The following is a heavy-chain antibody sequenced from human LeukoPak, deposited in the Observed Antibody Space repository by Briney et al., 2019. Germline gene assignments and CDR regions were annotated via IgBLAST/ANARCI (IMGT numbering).Heavy chain of an antibody. CDR1: GGSISSSSYY. D-gene: IGHD3-9*01. CDR3: ARTDILTGYGAFDI. CDR2: IYYSGST. J-gene: IGHJ3*02. V-gene: IGHV4-39*01. Sequence: SETLSLTCTGSGGSISSSSYYWGWIRQPPGKGLEWIGSIYYSGSTYYNPSLKSRVTISVDTSKNQFSLKLSSVTAADTAVYYCARTDILTGYGAFDIWGQGTTVTVSS.